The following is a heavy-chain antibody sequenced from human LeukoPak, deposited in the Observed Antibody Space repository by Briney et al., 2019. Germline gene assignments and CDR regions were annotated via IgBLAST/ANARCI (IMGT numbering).Heavy chain of an antibody. CDR2: ISGSGGST. D-gene: IGHD6-19*01. Sequence: GGSLRLSCAASGFTFSSYAMSWVRQAPGKGLEWVSAISGSGGSTHYADSVKGRFTISRDNSKSTLYLQMNSLRGEDTAVYYCAKGELAVAGIVYWGQGTLVTVSS. CDR3: AKGELAVAGIVY. CDR1: GFTFSSYA. V-gene: IGHV3-23*01. J-gene: IGHJ4*02.